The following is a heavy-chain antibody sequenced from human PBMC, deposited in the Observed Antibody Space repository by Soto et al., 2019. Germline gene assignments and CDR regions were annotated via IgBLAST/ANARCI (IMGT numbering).Heavy chain of an antibody. CDR2: SYWDDDK. V-gene: IGHV2-5*02. CDR1: GFSLTTSGVG. CDR3: AHRILRTVFGLVTTTAIYFDF. D-gene: IGHD3-3*01. Sequence: QITLNESGPTVVKPAETLTLTCTFSGFSLTTSGVGVGWIHQSPGKAPEWLALSYWDDDKRYSASLKSRLTITKDTSKNQVVLTMASVDPADTATYYCAHRILRTVFGLVTTTAIYFDFWGQGTPVVVSS. J-gene: IGHJ4*02.